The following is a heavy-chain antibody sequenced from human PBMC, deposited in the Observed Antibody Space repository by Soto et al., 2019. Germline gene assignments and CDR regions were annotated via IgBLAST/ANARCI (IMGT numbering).Heavy chain of an antibody. D-gene: IGHD2-15*01. CDR2: IIPIFGTA. Sequence: QVQLVQSGAEVKKPGSSVKVSCKTSGDTFSTYAINWVRQAPGQGLEWMGGIIPIFGTANYAQKFQARVTITADRSTSTAYMELSRLRSEDTAVYFCARGCRSVVVAATPRWFDPWGQGTLVTVSS. V-gene: IGHV1-69*06. CDR3: ARGCRSVVVAATPRWFDP. CDR1: GDTFSTYA. J-gene: IGHJ5*02.